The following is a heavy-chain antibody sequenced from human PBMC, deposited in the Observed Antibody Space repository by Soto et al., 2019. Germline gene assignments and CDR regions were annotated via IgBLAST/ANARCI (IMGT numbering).Heavy chain of an antibody. CDR2: IFYSGSS. V-gene: IGHV4-31*03. Sequence: PSETLSLTCTVSAGSISSGGDLWSWIRQHPGKGLEWIGYIFYSGSSYYNPSLKSRVTMSVDTSKNQFSLELTSVTAADTAVYYCAREPGYSGTDVLYSGQGTLVTVSS. CDR1: AGSISSGGDL. CDR3: AREPGYSGTDVLY. J-gene: IGHJ4*02. D-gene: IGHD6-13*01.